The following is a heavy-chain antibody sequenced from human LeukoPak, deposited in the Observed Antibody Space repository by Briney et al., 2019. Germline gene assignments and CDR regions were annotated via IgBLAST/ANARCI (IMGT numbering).Heavy chain of an antibody. CDR1: GGSISSGGYS. D-gene: IGHD1-26*01. CDR3: ASLVGATTYWYFDL. Sequence: SQTLSLTCAVSGGSISSGGYSWSWIRQPPGKGLECIGYIYHTGSTCYNPSLKSRVTISVDTSKNQFSLKLSSVTAADTAVYYCASLVGATTYWYFDLWGRGTLVTVSS. V-gene: IGHV4-30-2*01. J-gene: IGHJ2*01. CDR2: IYHTGST.